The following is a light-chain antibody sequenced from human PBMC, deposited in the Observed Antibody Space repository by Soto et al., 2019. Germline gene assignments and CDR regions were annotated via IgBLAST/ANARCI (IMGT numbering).Light chain of an antibody. CDR2: EVT. Sequence: QSALTQPASVSGSPGQSITISCTGTGSDVGGYDYVSWYQHHPGKAPKVMNYEVTNRPSGVSNRFSGSKSGNTASLTISGLLAEDEADYYCSSYTSSSTYVFGTGTKVTVL. V-gene: IGLV2-14*01. CDR3: SSYTSSSTYV. CDR1: GSDVGGYDY. J-gene: IGLJ1*01.